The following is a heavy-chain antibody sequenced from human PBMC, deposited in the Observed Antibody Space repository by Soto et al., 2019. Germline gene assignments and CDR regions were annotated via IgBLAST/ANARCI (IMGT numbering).Heavy chain of an antibody. Sequence: QVTLKESGPVLVKPTETLTLTCTVSGFSLSDTRMGVSWIRQPPGKALEWLAHVFSNGQTYYHTSLKTRLTVSKDTSKSQVVRTRTDVDPVDTATYFCARTKWAAGAGQCDYGGQGPLVTFSS. V-gene: IGHV2-26*01. D-gene: IGHD6-19*01. CDR3: ARTKWAAGAGQCDY. CDR2: VFSNGQT. CDR1: GFSLSDTRMG. J-gene: IGHJ4*02.